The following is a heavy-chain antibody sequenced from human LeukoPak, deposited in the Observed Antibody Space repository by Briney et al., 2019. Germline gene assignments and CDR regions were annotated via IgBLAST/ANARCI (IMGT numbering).Heavy chain of an antibody. Sequence: GSSLRLSCAASGFTFSSHAIHWVRQAPGKGLEWVSIISCDGGNKYYADSVKGRFTVSRDNSKNTLYLQINSLSTEDTAVYYCARGGSGSYYYYFYYMDVWGKGTTVTVSS. V-gene: IGHV3-30*01. CDR2: ISCDGGNK. CDR1: GFTFSSHA. CDR3: ARGGSGSYYYYFYYMDV. J-gene: IGHJ6*03. D-gene: IGHD3-10*01.